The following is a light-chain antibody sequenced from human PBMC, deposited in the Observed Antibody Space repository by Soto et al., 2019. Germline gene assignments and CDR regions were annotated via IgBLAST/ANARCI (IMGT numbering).Light chain of an antibody. CDR2: EVS. J-gene: IGLJ2*01. CDR3: SSFACNNHLG. V-gene: IGLV2-8*01. CDR1: SSDVGGYNY. Sequence: QSALTQPPSASGSPGQSVTISCTGTSSDVGGYNYVSWYQQHPGKAPKLMISEVSKRPSGVPDRFSGSKSGNTASLTVSGLQAEDEADYYCSSFACNNHLGFGGGTQLTVL.